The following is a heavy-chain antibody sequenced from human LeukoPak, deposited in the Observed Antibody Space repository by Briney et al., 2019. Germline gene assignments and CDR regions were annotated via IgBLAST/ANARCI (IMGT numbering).Heavy chain of an antibody. CDR2: ISGSGGST. CDR1: GFTFSSYA. D-gene: IGHD1/OR15-1a*01. V-gene: IGHV3-23*01. Sequence: GGSLRLSCAASGFTFSSYAMSWVRQAPGKGLEWVSTISGSGGSTYYADSVKGRFTISRDNSKNTLYLRMNSLRAEDTAVYYCAKVLEGTWFPFDYWGQGTLVTVSS. J-gene: IGHJ4*02. CDR3: AKVLEGTWFPFDY.